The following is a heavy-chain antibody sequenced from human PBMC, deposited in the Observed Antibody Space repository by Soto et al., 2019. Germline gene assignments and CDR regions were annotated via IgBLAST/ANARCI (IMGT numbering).Heavy chain of an antibody. CDR1: GYTFTCYY. V-gene: IGHV1-46*01. J-gene: IGHJ4*02. CDR3: ARDGRSSYGSGWYFLDY. CDR2: INPSGGST. D-gene: IGHD6-19*01. Sequence: QVQVVQSGAEVKEPGASVKASCKASGYTFTCYYMHWVRQPPGQGLEWMGIINPSGGSTSYAQKCQGRVTMTRDTSTSRVYMELSSLRSEDTAVYYCARDGRSSYGSGWYFLDYWGQGPLVTVSS.